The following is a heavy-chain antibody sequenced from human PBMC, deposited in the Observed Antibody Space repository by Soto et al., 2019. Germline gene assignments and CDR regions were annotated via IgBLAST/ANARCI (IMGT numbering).Heavy chain of an antibody. V-gene: IGHV3-21*01. CDR1: GFTFSSYS. CDR2: ISSSSSYI. J-gene: IGHJ6*02. CDR3: ARDLDGYFEYSSSFYYYGMDV. D-gene: IGHD6-6*01. Sequence: GGSLRLSCAASGFTFSSYSMNWVRQAPGKGLEWVSSISSSSSYIYYADSVKGRFTISRDNAKNSLYLQMNSLRAEDTAVYYCARDLDGYFEYSSSFYYYGMDVWGQGTTVTVSS.